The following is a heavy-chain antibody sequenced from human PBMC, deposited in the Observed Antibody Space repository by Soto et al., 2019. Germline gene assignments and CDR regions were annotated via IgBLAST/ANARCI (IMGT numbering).Heavy chain of an antibody. CDR1: GGTFSNYA. CDR2: IIPIFGTP. V-gene: IGHV1-69*01. D-gene: IGHD3-16*01. J-gene: IGHJ4*02. Sequence: QVLLVQSGAEVKKPGSSVKVSCKASGGTFSNYAITWVRQASGQGLEWMGGIIPIFGTPNYAQKFQGRVTITADESTSTAYMELSSLKSEDTAVYYCARVHYEYIWGAYSHWGQGTLVTVSS. CDR3: ARVHYEYIWGAYSH.